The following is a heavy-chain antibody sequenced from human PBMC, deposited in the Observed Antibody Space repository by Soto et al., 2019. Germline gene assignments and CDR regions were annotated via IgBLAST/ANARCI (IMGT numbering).Heavy chain of an antibody. Sequence: QVQLVQSGAEVKKPGSSVKVSCNASGGTFSSYTISWVRQAPGQGLEWMGRIIPILGIANYAQKFQGRVTXXAXKXRSTAYMELSSLRSEDTAVYYGARDPHYGDYRDFDYWGQGTLVTVSS. V-gene: IGHV1-69*08. CDR1: GGTFSSYT. CDR3: ARDPHYGDYRDFDY. J-gene: IGHJ4*02. D-gene: IGHD4-17*01. CDR2: IIPILGIA.